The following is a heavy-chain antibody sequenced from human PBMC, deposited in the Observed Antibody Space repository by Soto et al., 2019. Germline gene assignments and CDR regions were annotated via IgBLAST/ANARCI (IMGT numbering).Heavy chain of an antibody. CDR1: GYTFTTYA. J-gene: IGHJ4*02. CDR3: ARGGYFDSSNYLAY. D-gene: IGHD3-22*01. CDR2: INAGNGNT. Sequence: ASVKVSCKASGYTFTTYAMHWVRQAPGQRLEWMGWINAGNGNTKYSQKFQGRVIVDRDTSASTAYMELSSLRSEDTAVYYCARGGYFDSSNYLAYWGQGTLVTVSS. V-gene: IGHV1-3*01.